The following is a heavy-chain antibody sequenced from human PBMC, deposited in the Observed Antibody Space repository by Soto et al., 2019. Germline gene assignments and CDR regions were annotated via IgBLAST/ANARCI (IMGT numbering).Heavy chain of an antibody. J-gene: IGHJ4*02. Sequence: SPTLSLTCAISGDSVSSNSAAWPWIRQSPSRGLEWLGRTYYRSKWYNDYAVSVKSRITINPDTSKNQFSLQLNSVTPEDTAVYYCARDRLYYYDSSGYDYWGQGTLVTVSS. CDR2: TYYRSKWYN. V-gene: IGHV6-1*01. CDR3: ARDRLYYYDSSGYDY. D-gene: IGHD3-22*01. CDR1: GDSVSSNSAA.